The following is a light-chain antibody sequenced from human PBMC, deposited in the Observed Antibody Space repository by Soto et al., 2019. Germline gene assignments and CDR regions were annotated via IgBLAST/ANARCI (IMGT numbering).Light chain of an antibody. CDR1: QSISTE. J-gene: IGKJ2*01. Sequence: EIVMTQSPATLSVSPGERATLSCRASQSISTELAWYQQKPGQPPRLLIYSASTRATGVPARFTGSGSGSEFTLTISGLQSEDFAIYYCKQGHNCPITFGQGTRLEI. CDR2: SAS. V-gene: IGKV3-15*01. CDR3: KQGHNCPIT.